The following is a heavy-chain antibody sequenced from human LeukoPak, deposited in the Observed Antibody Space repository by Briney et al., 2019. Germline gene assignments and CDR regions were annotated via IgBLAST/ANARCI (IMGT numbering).Heavy chain of an antibody. Sequence: SETLSLTCTVSGGSISSDPYYWNWIRQSAGRGLEWIGGVYPSGTTNYNPSLKSRVTISIDTSKNQFSLKLTSVTAADAAVYFCARGQGTTNFDYWGQGTLVTVSS. CDR2: VYPSGTT. CDR1: GGSISSDPYY. J-gene: IGHJ4*02. CDR3: ARGQGTTNFDY. D-gene: IGHD1-1*01. V-gene: IGHV4-61*02.